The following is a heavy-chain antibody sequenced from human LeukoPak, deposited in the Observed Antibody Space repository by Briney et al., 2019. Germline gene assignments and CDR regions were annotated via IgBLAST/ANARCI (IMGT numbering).Heavy chain of an antibody. CDR3: ASGSVIYRTPDYYMDV. V-gene: IGHV3-53*01. J-gene: IGHJ6*03. Sequence: HTGGSLRLSCAASGFTVSSNYMSWVRQAPGKGLEWVSVIYSGGSTYYADSVKGRFTISRDNSKNTLYLQMNSLRAEDTAVYYCASGSVIYRTPDYYMDVWGTGTTVTVSS. CDR2: IYSGGST. CDR1: GFTVSSNY. D-gene: IGHD3-10*01.